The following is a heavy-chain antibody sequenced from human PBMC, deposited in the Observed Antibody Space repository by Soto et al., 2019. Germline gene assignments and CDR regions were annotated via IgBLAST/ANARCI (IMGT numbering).Heavy chain of an antibody. D-gene: IGHD2-15*01. CDR3: ARGYCSGGSCFTPADP. V-gene: IGHV4-31*03. J-gene: IGHJ5*02. Sequence: QVQLQESGPGLVKPSQTLSLTCTVSGGSISSGGYYWSWIRQHPGKGLEWIGYIYYSGSTYYNPSLTSRVTISVDTSKNQFSLKLSSVTAADTAVYYCARGYCSGGSCFTPADPWGQGTLVTVSS. CDR2: IYYSGST. CDR1: GGSISSGGYY.